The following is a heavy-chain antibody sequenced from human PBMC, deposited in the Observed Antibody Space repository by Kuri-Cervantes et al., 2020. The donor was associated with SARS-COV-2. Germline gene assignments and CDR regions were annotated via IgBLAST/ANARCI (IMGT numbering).Heavy chain of an antibody. CDR3: ARDTGGTMIYYYYYYGMDV. CDR2: IKQVGSEK. Sequence: GESLKISCAASGFTFSSYWMSWVRQAPGKGLEWVANIKQVGSEKYYVDSVKGRFTISRDNAKNSLYLQMNSLRAEDTAVYYCARDTGGTMIYYYYYYGMDVWGQGTTVTVSS. J-gene: IGHJ6*02. V-gene: IGHV3-7*01. D-gene: IGHD2-8*02. CDR1: GFTFSSYW.